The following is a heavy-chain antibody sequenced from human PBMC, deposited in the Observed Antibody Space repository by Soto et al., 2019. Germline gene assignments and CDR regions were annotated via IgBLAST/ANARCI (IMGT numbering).Heavy chain of an antibody. CDR1: GGSMISYY. V-gene: IGHV4-59*08. CDR3: ARVSHCISTSCYDYYYGMDV. CDR2: INHSGST. D-gene: IGHD2-2*01. J-gene: IGHJ6*02. Sequence: SETLSLTCTVSGGSMISYYWSWIRQPPGRGLEWIGEINHSGSTNYNPSLKSRVTISVDTSKNQFSLKLSSVTAADTAVYYCARVSHCISTSCYDYYYGMDVWGQGTTVTVSS.